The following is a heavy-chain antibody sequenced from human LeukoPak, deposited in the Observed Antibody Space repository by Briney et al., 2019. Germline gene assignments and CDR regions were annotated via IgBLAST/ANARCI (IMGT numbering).Heavy chain of an antibody. CDR1: GGTFSSYA. CDR3: ARAGGCGGDCYNYYYGMDV. CDR2: IIPIFGTA. J-gene: IGHJ6*02. D-gene: IGHD2-21*02. V-gene: IGHV1-69*13. Sequence: ASVKVSCKASGGTFSSYAISWVRQAPGQGLEWMGGIIPIFGTANYAQKFQGRVTITADESTSTAYMELSSLRFEDTAVYYCARAGGCGGDCYNYYYGMDVWGQGTTVTVSS.